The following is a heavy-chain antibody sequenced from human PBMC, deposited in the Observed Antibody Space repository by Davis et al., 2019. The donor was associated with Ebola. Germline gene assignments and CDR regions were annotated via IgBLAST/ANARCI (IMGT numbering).Heavy chain of an antibody. CDR2: ISGSGGST. Sequence: GESLKISCAASGFTFSTYSMSWVRQAPGKGLEWVSAISGSGGSTYYADSVKGRFTISRDNAKNSLYLQMNSLRAEDTAVYYCARDLVARDYYDSSGYGNWFDPWGQGTLVTVSS. D-gene: IGHD3-22*01. CDR3: ARDLVARDYYDSSGYGNWFDP. CDR1: GFTFSTYS. V-gene: IGHV3-21*01. J-gene: IGHJ5*02.